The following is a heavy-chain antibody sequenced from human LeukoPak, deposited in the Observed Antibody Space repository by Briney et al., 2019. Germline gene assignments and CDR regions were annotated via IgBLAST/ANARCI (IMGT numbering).Heavy chain of an antibody. J-gene: IGHJ4*02. V-gene: IGHV4-59*08. CDR3: ARAVYSSSWYRVYYFDY. CDR2: IYYSGST. CDR1: GGSISSYF. D-gene: IGHD6-13*01. Sequence: SETLSLTCTASGGSISSYFWSWIRQPPGKGLEYIGYIYYSGSTNYNPSLKSRVTISVDTSNNQFSLKLSSVTAADTAVYYCARAVYSSSWYRVYYFDYWGQGTLITVSS.